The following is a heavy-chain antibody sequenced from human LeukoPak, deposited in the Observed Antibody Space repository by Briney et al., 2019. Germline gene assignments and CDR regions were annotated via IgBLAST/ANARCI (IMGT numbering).Heavy chain of an antibody. V-gene: IGHV3-30*04. CDR2: ISYDGRNK. CDR1: GFAFSSYA. Sequence: PGGSLRLSCAASGFAFSSYAMHWVRQAPGKGLEWVAVISYDGRNKYYADSVKGRFTISRDNSKDTLYLQMNSLRAEDTAVYYCARTVDTAMVTIDYWGQGTLVTVSS. J-gene: IGHJ4*02. CDR3: ARTVDTAMVTIDY. D-gene: IGHD5-18*01.